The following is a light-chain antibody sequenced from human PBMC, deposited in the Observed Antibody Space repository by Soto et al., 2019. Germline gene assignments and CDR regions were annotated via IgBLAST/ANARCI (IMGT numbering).Light chain of an antibody. CDR3: SSYTSTSTLV. J-gene: IGLJ2*01. V-gene: IGLV2-14*01. Sequence: QSALTQPASVSGSPRQSITISCTGTSSDVGGYNYVSWYQQHPGKAPKLMIYDVSDRPLGVSNRFSGSKSGNTASLTISGLQAEDEADYYCSSYTSTSTLVFGGGTELTVL. CDR2: DVS. CDR1: SSDVGGYNY.